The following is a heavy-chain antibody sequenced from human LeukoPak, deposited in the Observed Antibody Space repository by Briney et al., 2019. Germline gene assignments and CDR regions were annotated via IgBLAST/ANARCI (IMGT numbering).Heavy chain of an antibody. D-gene: IGHD6-19*01. CDR2: ISSSSSTT. CDR3: ARDLMIQQWLDPFDY. V-gene: IGHV3-48*02. CDR1: GFTFSSYS. J-gene: IGHJ4*02. Sequence: GGSLRLSCAASGFTFSSYSMNWVRQAPGKGLEWVSYISSSSSTTYYADSVKGRFTISRDNAKNSLYLQMNSLRDEDTAVYYCARDLMIQQWLDPFDYWGQGTLVTVSS.